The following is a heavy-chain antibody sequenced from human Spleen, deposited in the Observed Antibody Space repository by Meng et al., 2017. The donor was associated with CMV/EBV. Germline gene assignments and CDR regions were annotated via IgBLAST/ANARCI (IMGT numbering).Heavy chain of an antibody. CDR1: GGSFSGYY. Sequence: VRVNEWGVGLLKPSGNRSPTCAVDGGSFSGYYWTWIRQPPGKGLEWIGEINHSGSTNYNPSLKSRVTISVDTSKNQFSLKLSSVTAADTAVYYCARLDDSSGYWNSFDYWGQGTLVTVSS. D-gene: IGHD3-22*01. CDR2: INHSGST. J-gene: IGHJ4*02. CDR3: ARLDDSSGYWNSFDY. V-gene: IGHV4-34*01.